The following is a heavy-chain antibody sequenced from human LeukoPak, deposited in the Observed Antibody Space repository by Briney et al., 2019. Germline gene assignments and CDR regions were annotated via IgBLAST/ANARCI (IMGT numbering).Heavy chain of an antibody. CDR2: ISGSGGST. CDR3: ASDPSGIAAGPLDS. D-gene: IGHD6-25*01. V-gene: IGHV3-23*01. Sequence: GGSLRLSCAASGFTFSSYAMSWVRQAPGKGLEWVSAISGSGGSTYYADSVKGRFTISRDNSKNTLYLQMNSLRAEDTAVYYCASDPSGIAAGPLDSWGQGTLVTVSS. J-gene: IGHJ5*01. CDR1: GFTFSSYA.